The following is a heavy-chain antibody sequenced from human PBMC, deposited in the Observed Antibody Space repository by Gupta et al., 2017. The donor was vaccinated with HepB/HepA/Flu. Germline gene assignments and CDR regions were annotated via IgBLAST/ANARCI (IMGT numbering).Heavy chain of an antibody. CDR1: GGSLSSSSL. V-gene: IGHV4-4*02. D-gene: IGHD3-22*01. CDR2: IYGSGNT. CDR3: ATMKDYFDSSGYLTEYFQH. J-gene: IGHJ1*01. Sequence: QVQLQESGPGLVKPSGTLSLTCAVSGGSLSSSSLWSWVRQPPGKGLEWIGAIYGSGNTNYNPSLKSRVTISIDKSKNQFSLKLSSVTAADTAVYYCATMKDYFDSSGYLTEYFQHWGQGTLVIVSS.